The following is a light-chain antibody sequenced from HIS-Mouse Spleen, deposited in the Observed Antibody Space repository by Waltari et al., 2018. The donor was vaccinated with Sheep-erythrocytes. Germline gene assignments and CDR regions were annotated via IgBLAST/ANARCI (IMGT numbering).Light chain of an antibody. V-gene: IGLV3-1*01. CDR3: QAWDSSTAWV. CDR2: QDS. J-gene: IGLJ3*02. Sequence: SYELTQPPSVSVSPGQTASITCSGDKLGDKYACWYQQKPGQSPVLVIYQDSKRPSGFPWRFSGSNSGNTATLTISGTQAMDEADYYCQAWDSSTAWVFGGGTKLTVL. CDR1: KLGDKY.